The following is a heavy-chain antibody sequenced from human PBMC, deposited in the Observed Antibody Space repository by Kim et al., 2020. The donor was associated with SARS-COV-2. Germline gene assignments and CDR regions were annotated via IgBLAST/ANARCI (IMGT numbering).Heavy chain of an antibody. J-gene: IGHJ6*02. D-gene: IGHD3-3*01. V-gene: IGHV1-24*01. CDR3: ATPGRRITIFGVVIPPLSFGMDV. CDR1: GYTLTELS. CDR2: FDPEDGET. Sequence: ASVKVSCKVSGYTLTELSMHWVRQAPGKGLEWMGGFDPEDGETIYAQKFQGRVTMTEDTSTDTAYMELSSLRSEDTAVYYCATPGRRITIFGVVIPPLSFGMDVWGQGTTVTVSS.